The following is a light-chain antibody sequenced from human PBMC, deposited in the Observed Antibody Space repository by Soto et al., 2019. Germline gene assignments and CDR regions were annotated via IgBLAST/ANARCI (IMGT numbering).Light chain of an antibody. J-gene: IGKJ1*01. CDR2: AAS. CDR3: QKYDTTPRT. CDR1: QDISNY. V-gene: IGKV1-27*01. Sequence: DIQITQSPSSLSASVGDRVTITCRASQDISNYLAWYQQKPGKVPKLLIYAASTLQSGVPSRFSGSGSGTDFTLTISSLQPEDVATYYCQKYDTTPRTFGQGTKVDIK.